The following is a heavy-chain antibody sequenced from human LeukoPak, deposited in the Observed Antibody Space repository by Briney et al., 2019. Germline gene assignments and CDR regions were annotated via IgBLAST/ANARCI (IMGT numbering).Heavy chain of an antibody. CDR3: GEGH. CDR2: ISGSGDKT. CDR1: GFTFSNFA. J-gene: IGHJ4*02. V-gene: IGHV3-23*01. Sequence: GGSLRLSCAASGFTFSNFAMIWVRQAPGKGLEWVSAISGSGDKTHYADSVKGRFTISRDNPKSVLYMQLNNLRLEDTAVYYCGEGHWGRGTLVTVSS.